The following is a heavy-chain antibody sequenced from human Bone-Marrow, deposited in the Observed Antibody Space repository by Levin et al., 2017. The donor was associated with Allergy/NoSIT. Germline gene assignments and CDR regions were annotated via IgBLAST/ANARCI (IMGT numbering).Heavy chain of an antibody. CDR2: IYWDGDK. CDR1: GFSLSTSGVG. Sequence: ESGPTLVKPTQTLTLTCTFSGFSLSTSGVGVGWIRQPPGKALEWLALIYWDGDKRHSPSLKSRLTISKDTSKNQVVLKMTNMDPVDTAAYYCAHRQTSGDFATDSFDFWGQGTVVTVSS. CDR3: AHRQTSGDFATDSFDF. J-gene: IGHJ3*01. V-gene: IGHV2-5*02. D-gene: IGHD4-17*01.